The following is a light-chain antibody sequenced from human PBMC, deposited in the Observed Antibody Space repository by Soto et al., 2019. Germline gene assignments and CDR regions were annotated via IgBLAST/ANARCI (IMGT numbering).Light chain of an antibody. J-gene: IGKJ1*01. Sequence: EIVMTRSPGTLSLSPGERATLSCRASQSVSSSYLAWYQQKPGQAPRLLIYGASTRATGIPARFSGSGSGTEFTLIISSLQSEDSAVYYCQQYNSWLWTFGQGTKVDIK. CDR1: QSVSSS. CDR2: GAS. CDR3: QQYNSWLWT. V-gene: IGKV3-15*01.